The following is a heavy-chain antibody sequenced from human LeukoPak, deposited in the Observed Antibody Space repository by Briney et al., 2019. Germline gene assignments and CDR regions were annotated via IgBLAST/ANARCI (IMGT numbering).Heavy chain of an antibody. CDR3: ARDGTSIVGSLDY. Sequence: GGSLRLSCAASGFTFRDYWMNWVRQAPGKGLEWVASIRQDGSEKYYVDSVKGRFTISRDNAKNSLYLQMNSLRAEDTAVYYCARDGTSIVGSLDYWGQGTLVTVSS. CDR1: GFTFRDYW. D-gene: IGHD1-26*01. CDR2: IRQDGSEK. V-gene: IGHV3-7*05. J-gene: IGHJ4*02.